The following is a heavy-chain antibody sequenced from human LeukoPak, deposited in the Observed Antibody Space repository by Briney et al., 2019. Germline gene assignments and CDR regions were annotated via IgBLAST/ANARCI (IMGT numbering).Heavy chain of an antibody. J-gene: IGHJ4*02. V-gene: IGHV3-48*03. CDR2: ISSSGSTI. CDR3: ARSKARYIAVAVNFDY. D-gene: IGHD6-19*01. Sequence: GGSLRLSCAASGFTFSSYEMNWVRQAPGKGLERVSYISSSGSTIYYADSVKGRFTISRDNAKNSLYLQMNSLRAEDTAVYYCARSKARYIAVAVNFDYRGQGTLVTVSS. CDR1: GFTFSSYE.